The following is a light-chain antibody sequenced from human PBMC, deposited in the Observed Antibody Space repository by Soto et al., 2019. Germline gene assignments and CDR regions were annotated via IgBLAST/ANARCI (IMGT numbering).Light chain of an antibody. J-gene: IGKJ4*01. CDR3: QQVNSYPLT. CDR2: ATS. CDR1: QDISNY. V-gene: IGKV1-9*01. Sequence: TQSPSFLSASVGDRVTITXXASQDISNYLAWYLQKPGQAPKFLIYATSTLQSGVPSRFSGSGSGTEFTLTISSLQPEDFATYYCQQVNSYPLTFGGGTKVEIK.